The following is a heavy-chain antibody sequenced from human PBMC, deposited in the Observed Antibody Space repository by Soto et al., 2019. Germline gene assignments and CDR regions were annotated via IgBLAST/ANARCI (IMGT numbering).Heavy chain of an antibody. CDR3: VKGYWKGDV. D-gene: IGHD1-1*01. Sequence: EVQLLESGGGLVQPGGSLRLSCAASGFTFSTYAMNWVRQAPGNGLEWVSAISGSGGSIHYADSVKGRFTISRDNSKNTLYLQMNRLSDEDTAVYHCVKGYWKGDVWGQGTTVNVSS. J-gene: IGHJ6*02. V-gene: IGHV3-23*01. CDR2: ISGSGGSI. CDR1: GFTFSTYA.